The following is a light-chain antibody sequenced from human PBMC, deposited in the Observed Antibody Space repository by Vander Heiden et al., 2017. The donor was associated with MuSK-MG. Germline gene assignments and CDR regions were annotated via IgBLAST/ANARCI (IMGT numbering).Light chain of an antibody. CDR1: QSVSSY. V-gene: IGKV3-11*01. Sequence: EIVLTQSPATLSLSPGERATLSCRASQSVSSYLAWYQQKPGQAPRLLIYDASNRATGITARFSGSGSGTDFTLTISSREPEDFAVYYCQQRSNGPHTWTFGQGTKVEIK. J-gene: IGKJ1*01. CDR3: QQRSNGPHTWT. CDR2: DAS.